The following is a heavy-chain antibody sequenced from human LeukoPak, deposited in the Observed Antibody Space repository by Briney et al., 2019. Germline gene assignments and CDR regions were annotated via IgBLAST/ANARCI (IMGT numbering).Heavy chain of an antibody. V-gene: IGHV1-69*13. CDR3: ARGYGFGEFSGVTWWFDP. D-gene: IGHD3-10*01. Sequence: ASVKVSCKASGGTFSSYAISWVRQAPGQGLEWMGGIIPIFGTANYAQKFRGRVTITADESTSTAYMELSSLRSEDTAVYYCARGYGFGEFSGVTWWFDPWGQGTLVTVSS. J-gene: IGHJ5*02. CDR1: GGTFSSYA. CDR2: IIPIFGTA.